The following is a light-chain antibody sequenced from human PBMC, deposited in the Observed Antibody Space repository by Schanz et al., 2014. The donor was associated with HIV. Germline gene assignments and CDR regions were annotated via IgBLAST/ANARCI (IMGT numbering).Light chain of an antibody. Sequence: AIRMTQSPSSFSASTGDRVTFTCRASQGISNYLAWYQQKPGKAPNLLIYATSTLQDGVPSRFSGSGSGTEFTLTISSLQPDDFATYYCQQYSSYWTFGQGTKVEIK. CDR1: QGISNY. V-gene: IGKV1-8*01. CDR2: ATS. CDR3: QQYSSYWT. J-gene: IGKJ1*01.